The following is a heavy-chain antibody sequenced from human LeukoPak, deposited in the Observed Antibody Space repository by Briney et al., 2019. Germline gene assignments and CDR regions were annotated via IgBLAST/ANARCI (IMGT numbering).Heavy chain of an antibody. CDR1: GFTFSSYS. J-gene: IGHJ1*01. D-gene: IGHD3-16*01. V-gene: IGHV3-21*01. Sequence: PGGSLRLSCAASGFTFSSYSMNWVRQAPGKGLEWVSSISSSSSYINYADSVKGRFTISRDNAKNSLYLQMNSLRAEDTAVYYCARDLRGGAFQHWGQGTLVTVSS. CDR2: ISSSSSYI. CDR3: ARDLRGGAFQH.